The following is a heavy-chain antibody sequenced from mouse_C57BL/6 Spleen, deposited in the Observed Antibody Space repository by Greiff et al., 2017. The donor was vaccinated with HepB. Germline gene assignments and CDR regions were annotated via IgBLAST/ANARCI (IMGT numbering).Heavy chain of an antibody. CDR2: IDPSDSYT. CDR3: ARSGLIGRYFDV. V-gene: IGHV1-69*01. Sequence: QVQLQQSGAELVMPGASVKLSCKASGYTFTSYWMHWVKQRPGQGLEWIGEIDPSDSYTNYNQKFKGKSTLTVDKSSSTAYMQLSSLTSEDSAVYYCARSGLIGRYFDVWGTGTTVTVSS. J-gene: IGHJ1*03. D-gene: IGHD3-3*01. CDR1: GYTFTSYW.